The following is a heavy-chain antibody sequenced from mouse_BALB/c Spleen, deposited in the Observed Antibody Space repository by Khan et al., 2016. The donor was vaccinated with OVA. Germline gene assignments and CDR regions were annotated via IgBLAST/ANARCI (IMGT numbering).Heavy chain of an antibody. V-gene: IGHV1-77*01. CDR2: ISPGSGDT. CDR1: GSTFTDYY. J-gene: IGHJ3*01. D-gene: IGHD1-2*01. CDR3: ARRNYFGYTFAY. Sequence: QVRLQQSGAELARPGASVKLSCKASGSTFTDYYINWVKLRTGQGLEWIGEISPGSGDTYYNERFKGKATLTADKSSSTAYMQLSSLTSEASAVYFCARRNYFGYTFAYWGQGTLVTVSA.